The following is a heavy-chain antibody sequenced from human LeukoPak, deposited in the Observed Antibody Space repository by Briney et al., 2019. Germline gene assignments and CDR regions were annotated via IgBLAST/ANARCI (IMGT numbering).Heavy chain of an antibody. CDR3: ARDSYYDSSGYPRGYFDL. D-gene: IGHD3-22*01. Sequence: PSETLSLTCTVSGGSISSGGYYCSWIRQHPGKGLEWIGYIYYSGSTYYNPSLKSRVTISVDTSKNQFSLKLSSVTAADTAVYYCARDSYYDSSGYPRGYFDLWGRGTLVTVSS. J-gene: IGHJ2*01. V-gene: IGHV4-31*03. CDR1: GGSISSGGYY. CDR2: IYYSGST.